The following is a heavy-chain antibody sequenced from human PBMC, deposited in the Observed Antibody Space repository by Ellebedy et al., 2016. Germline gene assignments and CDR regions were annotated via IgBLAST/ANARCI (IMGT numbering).Heavy chain of an antibody. J-gene: IGHJ4*02. CDR3: VTHTGTYEGPFDY. D-gene: IGHD1-26*01. CDR1: GFTFINYA. CDR2: ISGSAGST. V-gene: IGHV3-23*01. Sequence: GGSLRLSXTASGFTFINYAMSWVRQAPRKGLEWVSTISGSAGSTYSADSVKGRFTLSRDNSKNTLNLQMNSLRADDTAIYYCVTHTGTYEGPFDYWGQGSLVTVSS.